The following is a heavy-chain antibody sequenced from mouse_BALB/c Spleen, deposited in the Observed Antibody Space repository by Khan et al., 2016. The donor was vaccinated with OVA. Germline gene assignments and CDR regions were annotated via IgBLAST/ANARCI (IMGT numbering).Heavy chain of an antibody. J-gene: IGHJ3*01. D-gene: IGHD2-4*01. CDR1: GYSITSEYA. V-gene: IGHV3-2*02. CDR2: INYSGNN. Sequence: QLEESGPGLVKPSQSLSLTCTVSGYSITSEYAWNWIRQFPGNKLEWMGYINYSGNNRFNPSLKSRTSINRNTYKNQFFLQWNSVTTEDTAIYYCARKDYYDYDPFPYWGQGTLVTVSA. CDR3: ARKDYYDYDPFPY.